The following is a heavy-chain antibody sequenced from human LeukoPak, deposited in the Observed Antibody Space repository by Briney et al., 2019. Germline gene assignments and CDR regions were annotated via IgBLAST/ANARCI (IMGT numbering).Heavy chain of an antibody. CDR1: GFTFSNYA. J-gene: IGHJ4*02. CDR3: ARVDREGSGSYYFDY. CDR2: ISYDGSNK. V-gene: IGHV3-30*09. D-gene: IGHD1-26*01. Sequence: GSLRLSCAASGFTFSNYAIHWVRQAPGKGLEWVAVISYDGSNKYYADSVKGRFAISRDNSKNTLFLQMNNLRAEDTAVYYCARVDREGSGSYYFDYWGQGTLVTVSS.